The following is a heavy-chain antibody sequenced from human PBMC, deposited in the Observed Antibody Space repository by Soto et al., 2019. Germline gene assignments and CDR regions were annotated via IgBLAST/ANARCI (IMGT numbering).Heavy chain of an antibody. D-gene: IGHD6-13*01. CDR3: ASGASRWYPYFFDS. V-gene: IGHV1-69*01. J-gene: IGHJ4*02. CDR1: DGTFNSYA. CDR2: IIPFYNTL. Sequence: QAQVVQSGAEVRKPGSSVKVSCKASDGTFNSYAIAWVRQAPGQGLEWMGGIIPFYNTLNYAQKFQDRVTITADDSTNTVYMELSSLRSDDTAVYFCASGASRWYPYFFDSWAQGTLVTVSS.